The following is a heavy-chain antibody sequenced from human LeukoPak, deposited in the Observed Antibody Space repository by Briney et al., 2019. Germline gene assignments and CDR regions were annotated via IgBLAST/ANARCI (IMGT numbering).Heavy chain of an antibody. CDR1: GLTFDEYG. Sequence: PGGSLRLSCSASGLTFDEYGMSWVRQAPGKGLEWVSGINWNGGSTGYANYVKGRFTISRDNAKNSLYLQMNSLRAEDTALYYCARDGSGPIDYWGQGTLVTVSS. CDR2: INWNGGST. J-gene: IGHJ4*02. V-gene: IGHV3-20*04. D-gene: IGHD2-15*01. CDR3: ARDGSGPIDY.